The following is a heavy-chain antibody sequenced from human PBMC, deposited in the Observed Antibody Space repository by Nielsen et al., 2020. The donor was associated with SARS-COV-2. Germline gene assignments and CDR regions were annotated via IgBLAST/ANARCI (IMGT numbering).Heavy chain of an antibody. Sequence: LSLTCAASGFPFSTYGMHWVRQAPGKGLEWVAAISYDGSNKYYVDSVKGRFTISRDNSKNTLYLQMSSLREEDTAVYYCAKDWTAIVVVPSGGVDYWGQGTLVTVSS. CDR3: AKDWTAIVVVPSGGVDY. J-gene: IGHJ4*02. D-gene: IGHD2-15*01. V-gene: IGHV3-30*18. CDR2: ISYDGSNK. CDR1: GFPFSTYG.